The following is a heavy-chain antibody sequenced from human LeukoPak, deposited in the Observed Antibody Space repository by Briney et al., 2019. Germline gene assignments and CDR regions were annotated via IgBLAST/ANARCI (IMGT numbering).Heavy chain of an antibody. CDR3: AREAMYSYGNNFDY. CDR2: IYYSGST. CDR1: GGSISSSNW. Sequence: KPSETLSLTCAVSGGSISSSNWWSWVRQPPGKGLEWIGYIYYSGSTNYNPSLKSRVTISVDTSKNQFSLKLSSVTAADTAVYHCAREAMYSYGNNFDYWGQGTLVTVSS. J-gene: IGHJ4*02. D-gene: IGHD5-18*01. V-gene: IGHV4-4*02.